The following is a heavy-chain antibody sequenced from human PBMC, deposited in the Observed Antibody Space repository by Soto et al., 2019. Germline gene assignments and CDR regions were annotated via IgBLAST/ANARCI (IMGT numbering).Heavy chain of an antibody. Sequence: SVPARYMPSVLTFTSCSVLWLRQARAQSLEWIGWIVVGRGNTNYAQKFQERVTITRDMSTSTAYMELSSLRSEDTAVYYCARSHLDATVTLDYYYYGMDVWG. V-gene: IGHV1-58*01. CDR3: ARSHLDATVTLDYYYYGMDV. J-gene: IGHJ6*02. CDR2: IVVGRGNT. CDR1: VLTFTSCS. D-gene: IGHD4-17*01.